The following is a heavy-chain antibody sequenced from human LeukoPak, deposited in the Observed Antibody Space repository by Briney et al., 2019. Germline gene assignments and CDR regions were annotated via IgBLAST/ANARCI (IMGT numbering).Heavy chain of an antibody. V-gene: IGHV4-59*08. CDR1: XXSIXXXX. J-gene: IGHJ4*02. Sequence: SLTCXVSXXSIXXXXXXWVXXXXGXXXXWVXYIYYSGSTNYTPSLKSRVTISVDTSKNQFSLKQSSVTAADTAVYYCARQDRGSXXXFDYWGQGTLVTXXS. CDR2: IYYSGST. CDR3: ARQDRGSXXXFDY. D-gene: IGHD1-26*01.